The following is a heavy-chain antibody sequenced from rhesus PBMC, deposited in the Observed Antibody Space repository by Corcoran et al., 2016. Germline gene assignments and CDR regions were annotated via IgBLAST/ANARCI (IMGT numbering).Heavy chain of an antibody. D-gene: IGHD5-24*01. CDR3: AKGYSGYKTHFDY. Sequence: EVQLVQSGAEVTRPGESLKISCQTSGYSFHSYCIRWVRPIPGQGLEWMGASDPSDSDTRYSPSFQGQVTISADKSISTAYLQWSSLKASDTATYYCAKGYSGYKTHFDYWGQGVLVTVSS. J-gene: IGHJ4*01. V-gene: IGHV5-20*02. CDR1: GYSFHSYC. CDR2: SDPSDSDT.